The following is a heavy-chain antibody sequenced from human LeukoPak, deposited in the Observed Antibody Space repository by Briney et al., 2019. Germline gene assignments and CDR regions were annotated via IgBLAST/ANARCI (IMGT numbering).Heavy chain of an antibody. Sequence: SGESLSLTCAVYGGSFSGYYWSWIRQPPGKGLEWIGEINHSGSNNYNTCLKSRVTIYVDTSKNQFALKLSSVTAADKAVYYCAGDLRWFDYWGQGTLVTVSS. D-gene: IGHD4-23*01. V-gene: IGHV4-34*01. CDR1: GGSFSGYY. J-gene: IGHJ4*02. CDR2: INHSGSN. CDR3: AGDLRWFDY.